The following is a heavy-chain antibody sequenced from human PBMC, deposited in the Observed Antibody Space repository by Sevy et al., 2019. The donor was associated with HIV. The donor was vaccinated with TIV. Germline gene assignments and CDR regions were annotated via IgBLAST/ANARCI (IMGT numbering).Heavy chain of an antibody. D-gene: IGHD5-12*01. CDR3: AGGEGYRGLYFDY. J-gene: IGHJ4*02. V-gene: IGHV3-30*03. CDR2: ILSDGSQK. Sequence: GGSLRLSCEASGFTFSDYDMHWVRQAPGKGLEWVALILSDGSQKYYEDSMKGRFTISRDNSKNTVYLQMNSLRANDTAVFYCAGGEGYRGLYFDYWGQGSLVTVSS. CDR1: GFTFSDYD.